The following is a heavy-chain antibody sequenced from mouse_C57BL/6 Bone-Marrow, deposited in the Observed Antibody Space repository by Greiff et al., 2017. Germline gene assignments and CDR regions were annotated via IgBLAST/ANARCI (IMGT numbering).Heavy chain of an antibody. D-gene: IGHD2-3*01. CDR1: GFSITDYY. V-gene: IGHV7-3*01. CDR3: ARSYDYLDY. J-gene: IGHJ2*01. CDR2: SRNKANGYTT. Sequence: EVKVVESGGGLVQPGGSLSLSCAASGFSITDYYLSWVCQPPGKALEWLGFSRNKANGYTTEYSSSVKGRFTISRDNSQSILYLQMNALRAEDSATYYCARSYDYLDYWGQCTTLTVSS.